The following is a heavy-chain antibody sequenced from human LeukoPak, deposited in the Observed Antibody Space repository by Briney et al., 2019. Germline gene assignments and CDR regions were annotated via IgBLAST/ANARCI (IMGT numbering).Heavy chain of an antibody. CDR1: GGSISSGDYY. CDR3: ARGVFWSSYYVY. V-gene: IGHV4-30-4*01. CDR2: IYSTGST. D-gene: IGHD3-3*01. J-gene: IGHJ4*02. Sequence: PSQTLSLTCTVSGGSISSGDYYWSWIRQPPGKGLEWFGYIYSTGSTSHNPSLRNPITISLDTSKNQFSLKLSSVTAADTAVYYCARGVFWSSYYVYWGQGTQVTVSS.